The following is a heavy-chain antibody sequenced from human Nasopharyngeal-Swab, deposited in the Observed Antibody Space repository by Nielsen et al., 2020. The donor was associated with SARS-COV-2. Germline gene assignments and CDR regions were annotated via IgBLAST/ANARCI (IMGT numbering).Heavy chain of an antibody. Sequence: GGSLRLSCAASGFTFSNAWMSWVRQAPGKGLEWVGRIKSKTDGGTTDYAAPVKGRFTISRDDSKNTLYLQMNSLKTEDTAVYYCTTQRLGSTFYYFDYWGQGTLVTVSS. D-gene: IGHD5/OR15-5a*01. V-gene: IGHV3-15*01. CDR2: IKSKTDGGTT. J-gene: IGHJ4*02. CDR1: GFTFSNAW. CDR3: TTQRLGSTFYYFDY.